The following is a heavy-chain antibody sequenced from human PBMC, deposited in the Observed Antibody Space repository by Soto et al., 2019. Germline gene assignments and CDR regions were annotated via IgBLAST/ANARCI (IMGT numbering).Heavy chain of an antibody. CDR1: GDTFTKFD. J-gene: IGHJ5*02. D-gene: IGHD3-10*02. Sequence: QVQLVQPGAEVRKPGASVKVSCKASGDTFTKFDFNWVRQPTGQGLEWIGWMRANSGDTGHAQKFQGRVSMTRDTSMSTAYMELSSLRSEDTAVYYCARYFYVQGFKAWGQGTLVFVSS. CDR2: MRANSGDT. V-gene: IGHV1-8*01. CDR3: ARYFYVQGFKA.